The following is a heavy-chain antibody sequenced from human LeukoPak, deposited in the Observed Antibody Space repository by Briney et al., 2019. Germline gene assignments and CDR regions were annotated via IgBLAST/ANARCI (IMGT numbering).Heavy chain of an antibody. J-gene: IGHJ4*02. Sequence: GASVKVSCKTSGYTFTGYYMHWVRQAPGQGLEWMGWINPNSGGTNSAQKFQGRVTMTRDTSITTVYMELSRLKSDDTAVYYCARDIINNYSSSSWGFDYWGQGTLVTVSS. D-gene: IGHD6-6*01. V-gene: IGHV1-2*02. CDR1: GYTFTGYY. CDR3: ARDIINNYSSSSWGFDY. CDR2: INPNSGGT.